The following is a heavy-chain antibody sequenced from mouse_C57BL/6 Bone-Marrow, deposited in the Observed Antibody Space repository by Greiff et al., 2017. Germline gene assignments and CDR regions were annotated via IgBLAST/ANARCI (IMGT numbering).Heavy chain of an antibody. D-gene: IGHD1-1*01. CDR1: GYTFTSYW. CDR3: ARSPITTVVVRTYFDY. Sequence: VQLQQPGAELVRPGTSVKLSCKASGYTFTSYWMHWVKQRPGQGLEWIGVIDPSDSYTNYNQKFKGKATLTVDTSSSTAYMQLSSLTSEDSAVYYCARSPITTVVVRTYFDYWGQGTTLTVSS. CDR2: IDPSDSYT. J-gene: IGHJ2*01. V-gene: IGHV1-59*01.